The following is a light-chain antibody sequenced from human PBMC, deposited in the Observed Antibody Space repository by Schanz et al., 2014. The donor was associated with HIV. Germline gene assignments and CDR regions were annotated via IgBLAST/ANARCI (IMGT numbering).Light chain of an antibody. J-gene: IGLJ2*01. V-gene: IGLV1-40*01. CDR3: QSYDSSLRGV. CDR1: SSNIGAGYD. Sequence: QSVLTQPPSVSGAPGQRVTISCAGSSSNIGAGYDVHWYHHLPGSAPKLLISGNNNRPSGVPDRFSGSKSGTSASLAITGLQAEDEADYSCQSYDSSLRGVFGGGTKLTVL. CDR2: GNN.